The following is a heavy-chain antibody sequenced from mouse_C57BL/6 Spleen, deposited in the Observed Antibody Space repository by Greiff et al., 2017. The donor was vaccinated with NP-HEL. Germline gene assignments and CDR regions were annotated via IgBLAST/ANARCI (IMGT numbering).Heavy chain of an antibody. CDR3: ARPYYENAMDY. CDR1: GYTFTSYW. D-gene: IGHD2-4*01. CDR2: IDPSDSYT. V-gene: IGHV1-59*01. Sequence: VQLQQPGAELVRPGTSVKLSCKASGYTFTSYWMHWVKQRPGQGLEWIGVIDPSDSYTNYNQKFKGKATLTVDTSSSTAYMQLSSLTSEDSAVYYCARPYYENAMDYWGQGTSVTVSS. J-gene: IGHJ4*01.